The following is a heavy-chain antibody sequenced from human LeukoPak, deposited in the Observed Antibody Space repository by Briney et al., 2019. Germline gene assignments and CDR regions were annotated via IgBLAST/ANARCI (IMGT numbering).Heavy chain of an antibody. J-gene: IGHJ5*02. CDR2: IWYDRSNK. CDR1: GFTFSSYG. CDR3: AKDPSSRYYYGSGSYYNAGWFDP. D-gene: IGHD3-10*01. Sequence: GGSLRLSCAASGFTFSSYGMHWVRQAPGKGLEWVAVIWYDRSNKYYADSVKGRFTISRDNSKNTLYLQMNSLRAEDTAVYYCAKDPSSRYYYGSGSYYNAGWFDPWGQGTLVTVSS. V-gene: IGHV3-30*02.